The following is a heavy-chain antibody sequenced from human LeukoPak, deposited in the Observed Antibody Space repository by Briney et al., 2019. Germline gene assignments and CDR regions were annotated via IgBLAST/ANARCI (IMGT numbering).Heavy chain of an antibody. Sequence: GSLRLSCAASGFPFSNYNMNWVRQAPGRGLEWVSSVSSSSSYIYYADSVKGRFTISRDNAKNSLYLQMNSLRPEDTAVYYCARDSISNGWSLYYFDYWGQGTLVTVSS. D-gene: IGHD6-19*01. J-gene: IGHJ4*02. CDR2: VSSSSSYI. CDR1: GFPFSNYN. V-gene: IGHV3-21*01. CDR3: ARDSISNGWSLYYFDY.